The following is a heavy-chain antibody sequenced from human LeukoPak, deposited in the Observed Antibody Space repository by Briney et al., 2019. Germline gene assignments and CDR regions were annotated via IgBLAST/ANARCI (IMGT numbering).Heavy chain of an antibody. D-gene: IGHD1-26*01. V-gene: IGHV3-23*01. CDR1: GFTFSSYA. CDR3: AKVRIVGATVGAFDI. CDR2: ISGSGGST. J-gene: IGHJ3*02. Sequence: TGGSLRLSCAASGFTFSSYAMHWVRQAPGKGLEWVSAISGSGGSTFYADSVKGRFTISRDNSKNTLYLQMNSLRAEDTAVYYCAKVRIVGATVGAFDIWGQGTMVTVSS.